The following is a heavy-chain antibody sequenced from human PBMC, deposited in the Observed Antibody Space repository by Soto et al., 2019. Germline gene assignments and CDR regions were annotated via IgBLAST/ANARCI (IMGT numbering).Heavy chain of an antibody. CDR1: EFTFSNYA. D-gene: IGHD6-13*01. J-gene: IGHJ4*02. Sequence: PGGSLRLSCAASEFTFSNYAMSWVRQAPGKGLEWVSSISDNGGTTYYADSVKGRFTISRDNSKNTLYLQMNSLRAEDTAVYYCAKDPKQLIVXFDYWGQGTQVTVSS. CDR3: AKDPKQLIVXFDY. CDR2: ISDNGGTT. V-gene: IGHV3-23*01.